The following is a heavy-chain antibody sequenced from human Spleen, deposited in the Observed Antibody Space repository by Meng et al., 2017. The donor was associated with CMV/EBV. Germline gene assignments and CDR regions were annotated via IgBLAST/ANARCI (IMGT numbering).Heavy chain of an antibody. CDR1: GFTFSSYA. D-gene: IGHD2-8*02. CDR2: ISGSGDST. CDR3: TRKDGRSASGDYYYYYGMDV. J-gene: IGHJ6*02. V-gene: IGHV3-23*01. Sequence: GESLKISCAASGFTFSSYAMYWVRQAPGKGLEWVSVISGSGDSTYYADSVKGRFTVSRDNSKNTLFLQMNSLRAEDTALYYCTRKDGRSASGDYYYYYGMDVWGQGTTVTVSS.